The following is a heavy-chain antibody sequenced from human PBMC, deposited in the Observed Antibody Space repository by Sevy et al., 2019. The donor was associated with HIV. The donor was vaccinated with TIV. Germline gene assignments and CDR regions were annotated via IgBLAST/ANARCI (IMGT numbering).Heavy chain of an antibody. D-gene: IGHD3-16*01. Sequence: SETLSLTCTDSGGSISDYYWTWIRQPPGKGLEWIGNIDYSGSTNYNPPLKSRVTISVDMSKKHFSLKLRFVTAADTAVYYCARGKVPLSYYYGMDVWGQGTTVTVSS. CDR1: GGSISDYY. J-gene: IGHJ6*02. V-gene: IGHV4-59*01. CDR3: ARGKVPLSYYYGMDV. CDR2: IDYSGST.